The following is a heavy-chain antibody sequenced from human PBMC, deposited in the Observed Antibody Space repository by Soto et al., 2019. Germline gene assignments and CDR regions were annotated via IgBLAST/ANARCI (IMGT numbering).Heavy chain of an antibody. CDR1: GGSISSTNYY. D-gene: IGHD3-16*01. J-gene: IGHJ4*02. CDR2: IYYSGST. Sequence: QLQLQESGPGLVKPSETLSLTCTVSGGSISSTNYYWGWIRQPPGKGLEWIGSIYYSGSTYYNPSLRSRVTISVDTSKNRFSLKLSSVTAADTAVYYCASVRGGRGDYWGQGTLVTVSS. CDR3: ASVRGGRGDY. V-gene: IGHV4-39*01.